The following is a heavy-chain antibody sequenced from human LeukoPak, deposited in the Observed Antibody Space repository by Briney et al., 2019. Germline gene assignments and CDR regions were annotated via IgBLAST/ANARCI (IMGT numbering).Heavy chain of an antibody. CDR2: IFHSGST. D-gene: IGHD1-7*01. CDR1: GYCIINDYY. J-gene: IGHJ4*02. V-gene: IGHV4-38-2*02. Sequence: SETLSLTCTVSGYCIINDYYWGWIRQPPGKGLEWIGSIFHSGSTYYNPSLRSRLTISVDTSKNQFSLRLSSVTAADTAVYYCAGVYVELFSYFDYWGQGALVTVSS. CDR3: AGVYVELFSYFDY.